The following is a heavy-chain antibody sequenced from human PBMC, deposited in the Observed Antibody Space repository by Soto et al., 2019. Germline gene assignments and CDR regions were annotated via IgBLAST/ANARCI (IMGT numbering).Heavy chain of an antibody. Sequence: QVQLVESGGGVVQPGRSLRLSCAASGFTFSSYGMHWVRQAPGKGLEWVTIISYDGSNKYYADSVKGRFTISRDNSKNTLYLQMNSLRPEDTAVYYCAKGAYSGSYSDYWGQGTLVTVSS. CDR1: GFTFSSYG. D-gene: IGHD1-26*01. CDR2: ISYDGSNK. V-gene: IGHV3-30*18. CDR3: AKGAYSGSYSDY. J-gene: IGHJ4*02.